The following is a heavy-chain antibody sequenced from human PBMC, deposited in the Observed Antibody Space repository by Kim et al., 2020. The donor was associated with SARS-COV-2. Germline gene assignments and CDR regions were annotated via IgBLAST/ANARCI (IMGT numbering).Heavy chain of an antibody. V-gene: IGHV5-51*01. Sequence: GESLKISCKGSGYSFTSYWIGWVRQMPGKGLEWMGIIYPGDSDTRYSPSFQGQVTISADKSISTAYLQWSSLKASDTAMYYCARQTYCGGDCYSGDFDYWGQGTLVTVSS. CDR3: ARQTYCGGDCYSGDFDY. CDR2: IYPGDSDT. CDR1: GYSFTSYW. D-gene: IGHD2-21*02. J-gene: IGHJ4*02.